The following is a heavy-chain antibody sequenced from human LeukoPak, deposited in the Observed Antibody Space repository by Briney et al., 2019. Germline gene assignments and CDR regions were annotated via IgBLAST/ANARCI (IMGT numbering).Heavy chain of an antibody. J-gene: IGHJ4*02. CDR2: INPNSGGT. Sequence: ASVKVSCKASGYTITGYYMHWVRQAPGQGLEWMGWINPNSGGTNYAQKLQGRVTMTRDTSISTAYMELSRLRSEDTAVYYCARGPPRRYCSGGSCLPGYWGQGTLVTVSS. CDR1: GYTITGYY. D-gene: IGHD2-15*01. V-gene: IGHV1-2*02. CDR3: ARGPPRRYCSGGSCLPGY.